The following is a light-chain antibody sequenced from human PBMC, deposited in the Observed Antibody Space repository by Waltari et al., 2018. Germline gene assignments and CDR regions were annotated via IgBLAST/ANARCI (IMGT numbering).Light chain of an antibody. CDR3: QKYVSLPAT. J-gene: IGKJ1*01. V-gene: IGKV3-20*01. Sequence: EIVLTQSPGTLSLSPGERATLSCRASQSVGRSLAWYQQKPGQAPRLLIYDASSRAAGIPDRFSGSGSGTDFSLAISRLEHEDFAVYYCQKYVSLPATFGQGTKVEIK. CDR2: DAS. CDR1: QSVGRS.